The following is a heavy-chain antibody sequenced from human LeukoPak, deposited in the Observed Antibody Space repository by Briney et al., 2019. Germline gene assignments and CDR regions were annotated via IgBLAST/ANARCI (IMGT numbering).Heavy chain of an antibody. Sequence: GGSLRLSCAASGFTFSSYSMNWVRQAPGKGLEWVSSISSSSSYIYYADSVKGRFTISRDNSKNTLYLQMNSLRAEDTAVYYCARDPPARYYDSSGYYLTSYFDYWGQGTLVTVSS. J-gene: IGHJ4*02. V-gene: IGHV3-21*01. CDR2: ISSSSSYI. CDR1: GFTFSSYS. CDR3: ARDPPARYYDSSGYYLTSYFDY. D-gene: IGHD3-22*01.